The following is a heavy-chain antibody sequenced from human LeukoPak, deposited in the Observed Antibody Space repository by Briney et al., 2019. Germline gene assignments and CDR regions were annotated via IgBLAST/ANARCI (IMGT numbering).Heavy chain of an antibody. V-gene: IGHV3-48*04. J-gene: IGHJ4*02. CDR3: ARDLSDDYSLDY. D-gene: IGHD3-16*01. Sequence: PGGSLRLSCAGSGFSISNYGMNWVRQAPGKGLEWLSYIRSDSSTKYYADSVKGRFTISRDNAKNSLFLQMNSLRAEDTAVYYCARDLSDDYSLDYWGQGTLVSVSS. CDR2: IRSDSSTK. CDR1: GFSISNYG.